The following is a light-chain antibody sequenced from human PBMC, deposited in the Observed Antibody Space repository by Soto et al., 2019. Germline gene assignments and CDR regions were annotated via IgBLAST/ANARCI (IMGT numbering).Light chain of an antibody. CDR2: GAS. Sequence: EIVLTQSPGTLSLSPGEIASLSFSASQSVSSNFLAWYQQNPGQAPRLLIYGASNRATGIPDKFNGSGSGTDFTLTISRLEPEDFAVYYCQQYGSSGTFGQGTKVDI. V-gene: IGKV3-20*01. J-gene: IGKJ1*01. CDR3: QQYGSSGT. CDR1: QSVSSNF.